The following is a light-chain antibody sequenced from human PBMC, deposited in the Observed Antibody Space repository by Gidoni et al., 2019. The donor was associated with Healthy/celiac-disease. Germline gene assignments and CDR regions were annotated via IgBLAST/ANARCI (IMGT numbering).Light chain of an antibody. CDR3: RQSYSTPRT. CDR2: AAS. CDR1: QSISTY. J-gene: IGKJ1*01. Sequence: DIQMTQSPSSLSASVEDRVTITCRASQSISTYLNLYQQRQGKDPKLLIYAASSLHSEVPSRFSGSGSGTAFTLTISSLQPKEFATYYCRQSYSTPRTFGQGTKVEIK. V-gene: IGKV1-39*01.